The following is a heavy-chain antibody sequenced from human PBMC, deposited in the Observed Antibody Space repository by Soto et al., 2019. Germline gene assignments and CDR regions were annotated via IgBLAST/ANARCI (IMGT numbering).Heavy chain of an antibody. CDR2: IYTSGST. J-gene: IGHJ6*02. CDR3: ARDWGYYGPGSSTYYYYGMDV. Sequence: PSETLSLTCTVSGGSISSYYWSWIRQPAGRGLEWIGRIYTSGSTNYNPSLKSRVTMSVDTSKNQFSLKLSSVTAADTAVYYCARDWGYYGPGSSTYYYYGMDVWGQGTTVTVSS. CDR1: GGSISSYY. D-gene: IGHD3-10*01. V-gene: IGHV4-4*07.